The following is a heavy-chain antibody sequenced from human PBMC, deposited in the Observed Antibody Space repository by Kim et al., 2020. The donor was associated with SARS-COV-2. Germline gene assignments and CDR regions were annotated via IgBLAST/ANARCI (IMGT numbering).Heavy chain of an antibody. CDR1: GGTFSSYA. D-gene: IGHD3-22*01. CDR3: ARKLPDYYDSSGPESYYYYAMDV. CDR2: IIHIFGTA. J-gene: IGHJ6*02. V-gene: IGHV1-69*13. Sequence: SVKVSCKASGGTFSSYAISWVRQAPGQGLEWMGGIIHIFGTANYAQKFQGRVTITADESTSTAYMELSSLRSEDTAVYYCARKLPDYYDSSGPESYYYYAMDVWGQGTTVTVSS.